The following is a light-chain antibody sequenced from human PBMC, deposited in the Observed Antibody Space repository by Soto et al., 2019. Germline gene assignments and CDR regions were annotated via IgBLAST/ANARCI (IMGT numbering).Light chain of an antibody. V-gene: IGLV2-8*01. CDR2: EVN. CDR1: NSDVGGYNY. J-gene: IGLJ1*01. CDR3: SSYAGSNWYV. Sequence: QSALTPPPSASGSPGQSVTISCTGTNSDVGGYNYVSWYQQYPGKAPKLIIYEVNERPSGVPDRFSGSKSGNTASLTVSGLQTADEADYYCSSYAGSNWYVFGTGTKVTVL.